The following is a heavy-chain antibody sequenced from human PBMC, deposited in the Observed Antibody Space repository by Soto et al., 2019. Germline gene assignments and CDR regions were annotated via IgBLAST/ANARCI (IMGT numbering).Heavy chain of an antibody. V-gene: IGHV3-48*01. CDR3: AVAGPVPDY. Sequence: GGSMRLSCAASRFTFGSYSMNWVRQAPGKGLEWISYISSGSSAIYYADSVKGRFTISRDNAKNSLYLQMNSLRAEDTAVYYCAVAGPVPDYWGQGTLVTVSS. J-gene: IGHJ4*02. CDR2: ISSGSSAI. CDR1: RFTFGSYS. D-gene: IGHD2-15*01.